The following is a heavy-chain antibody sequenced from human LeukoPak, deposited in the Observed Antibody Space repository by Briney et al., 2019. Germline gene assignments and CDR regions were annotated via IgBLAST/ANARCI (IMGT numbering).Heavy chain of an antibody. D-gene: IGHD1-26*01. J-gene: IGHJ5*01. V-gene: IGHV3-48*03. CDR2: TSSSGKSI. Sequence: GGSLRLSCAASEFSFSIYEMNWVRQTPGKGLEWLSYTSSSGKSIYYADSVKGRFTISRDNAKNSVYLQMNSLRVEDTAVYYCARGGSAASTNWFDSWGPGTLVTVSS. CDR3: ARGGSAASTNWFDS. CDR1: EFSFSIYE.